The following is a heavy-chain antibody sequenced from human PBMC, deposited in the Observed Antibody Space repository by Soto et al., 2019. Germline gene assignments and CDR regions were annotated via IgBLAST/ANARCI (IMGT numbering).Heavy chain of an antibody. J-gene: IGHJ6*02. CDR1: GYTFTNYR. CDR3: ARHRTIIRWSGMDG. D-gene: IGHD2-15*01. V-gene: IGHV5-51*01. Sequence: EVQLVQSGEELKKPGASLRISCKAPGYTFTNYRIGWVRQMPGKGLEWLGLIYPADSDTTYSPSFQGQVSISADRSIRSAFLQWSSLKSSDTAIYYCARHRTIIRWSGMDGWCQGTTVTVSS. CDR2: IYPADSDT.